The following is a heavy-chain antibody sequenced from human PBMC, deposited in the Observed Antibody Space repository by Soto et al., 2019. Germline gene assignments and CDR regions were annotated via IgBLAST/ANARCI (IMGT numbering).Heavy chain of an antibody. CDR1: GGSVSSCCNY. J-gene: IGHJ4*02. D-gene: IGHD6-6*01. CDR3: ARGLSSPSATGI. CDR2: IHNSGST. Sequence: QPQLQESGPGLVKPSETLSLTCTVSGGSVSSCCNYWGWVRQPPGKGLEWIGSIHNSGSTSYNPSPRSRVTISVDTPKNQFSLTLPSVPAAATAVYYCARGLSSPSATGIWGQGILVTVSS. V-gene: IGHV4-39*01.